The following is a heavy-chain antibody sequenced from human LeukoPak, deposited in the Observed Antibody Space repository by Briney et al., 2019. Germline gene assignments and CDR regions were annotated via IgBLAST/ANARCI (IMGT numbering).Heavy chain of an antibody. J-gene: IGHJ4*02. V-gene: IGHV4-4*07. CDR2: IYTSGTT. CDR1: GGSISSYY. CDR3: ARGKVVAGTPGQNSWDY. Sequence: SETLSLTCTVSGGSISSYYWNWIRQPAGKGLEWIGRIYTSGTTNYNPSLKSRVTMSVDTSKNQFSLRLSSVTAADTAVYYCARGKVVAGTPGQNSWDYWGQGTLVTVSS. D-gene: IGHD6-19*01.